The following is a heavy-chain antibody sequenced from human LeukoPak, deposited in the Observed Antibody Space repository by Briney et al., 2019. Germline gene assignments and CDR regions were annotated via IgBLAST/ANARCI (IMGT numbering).Heavy chain of an antibody. CDR3: AKDGREWPRSLDY. V-gene: IGHV3-53*01. J-gene: IGHJ4*02. Sequence: GGSLRLSCAASGFTVSSDYMSWVRQAPGKGLEWVSVIYSGGSTYYADSVKGRFTISRDNSKNTLYLQMNSLRAEDTAVYYCAKDGREWPRSLDYWGQGTLVTVSS. CDR2: IYSGGST. D-gene: IGHD5-12*01. CDR1: GFTVSSDY.